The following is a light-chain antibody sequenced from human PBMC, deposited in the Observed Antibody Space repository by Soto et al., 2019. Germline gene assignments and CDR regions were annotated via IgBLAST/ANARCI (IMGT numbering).Light chain of an antibody. Sequence: QSALTQPASVSGSPGQSITISCTGTSSDVGGYNYVSWYQQHPGKAPKLLIYRNYQRPSGVPDRLSGSKSGTSASLAISGLRSEDEADYYCAAWDDSLRGWVFGGWTKLTVL. CDR2: RNY. CDR3: AAWDDSLRGWV. CDR1: SSDVGGYNY. J-gene: IGLJ3*02. V-gene: IGLV1-47*01.